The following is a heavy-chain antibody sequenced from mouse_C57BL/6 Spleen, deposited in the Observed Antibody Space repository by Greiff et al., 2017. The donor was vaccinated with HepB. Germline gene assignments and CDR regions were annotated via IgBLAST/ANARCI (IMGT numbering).Heavy chain of an antibody. D-gene: IGHD2-13*01. V-gene: IGHV1-82*01. CDR3: AGAGGDSPYWYFDV. CDR1: GYAFSSSW. Sequence: VQLQQSGPELVKPGASVKISCKASGYAFSSSWMNWVKQRPGKGLEWIGRIYPGDGDTNYNGKFKGKATLTADKSSSTAYMQLSSLTSEDSAVYCCAGAGGDSPYWYFDVWGTGTTGTVSS. CDR2: IYPGDGDT. J-gene: IGHJ1*03.